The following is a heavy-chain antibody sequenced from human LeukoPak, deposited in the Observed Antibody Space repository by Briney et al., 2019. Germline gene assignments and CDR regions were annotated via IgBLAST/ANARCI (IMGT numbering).Heavy chain of an antibody. CDR3: ARGTTYSGYEFDS. J-gene: IGHJ4*02. V-gene: IGHV3-53*01. CDR2: IYSGGST. CDR1: GFTVSSNY. D-gene: IGHD5-12*01. Sequence: PGGSLRLSCAASGFTVSSNYVSWVRQAPGKGLEWVSVIYSGGSTYYADSVKGRFTISRDNSKNTLYLQMNSLRAEDTAVYYCARGTTYSGYEFDSWGQGTLVTVSS.